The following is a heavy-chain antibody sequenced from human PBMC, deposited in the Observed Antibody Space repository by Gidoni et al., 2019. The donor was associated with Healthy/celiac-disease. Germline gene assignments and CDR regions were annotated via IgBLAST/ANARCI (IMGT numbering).Heavy chain of an antibody. D-gene: IGHD4-17*01. CDR2: INHSGST. CDR3: ASSGSTVTTHLY. Sequence: QVQLQQWGAGLLKPSATLSLTCAVYGGSFSGYYWSWIRQPPGKGLEWIGEINHSGSTNYNPSLKSRVTISVDTSKNQFSLKLSSVTAADTAVYYCASSGSTVTTHLYWGQGTLVTVSS. V-gene: IGHV4-34*01. CDR1: GGSFSGYY. J-gene: IGHJ4*02.